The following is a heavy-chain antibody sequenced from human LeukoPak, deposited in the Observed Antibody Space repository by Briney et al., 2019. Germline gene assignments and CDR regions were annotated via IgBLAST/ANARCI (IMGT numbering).Heavy chain of an antibody. J-gene: IGHJ3*01. V-gene: IGHV3-7*01. CDR3: ASSWGSGSQY. CDR2: IQPDGSDK. Sequence: GGSLRLSCAASGITLSTYWMNWVRQAPGKGLEWVANIQPDGSDKSYVDSVKGRFTISRDNAKNSVYLQLNSLRVDDAAVYYCASSWGSGSQYWAQGTMVTVSS. CDR1: GITLSTYW. D-gene: IGHD3-10*01.